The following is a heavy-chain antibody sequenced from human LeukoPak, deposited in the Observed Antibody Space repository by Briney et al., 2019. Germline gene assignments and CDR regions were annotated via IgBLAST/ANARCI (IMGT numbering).Heavy chain of an antibody. CDR3: ARDNGWYYFDY. Sequence: GGSLRLSCAASGFTFSSYGMTWVRQAPGKGLEWVSSITSRSYIYYADSVKGRFTISRNNAKNSLYLQMNSLRAEDTAVYYCARDNGWYYFDYWGQGTLVTVPS. CDR1: GFTFSSYG. J-gene: IGHJ4*02. V-gene: IGHV3-21*01. D-gene: IGHD6-19*01. CDR2: ITSRSYI.